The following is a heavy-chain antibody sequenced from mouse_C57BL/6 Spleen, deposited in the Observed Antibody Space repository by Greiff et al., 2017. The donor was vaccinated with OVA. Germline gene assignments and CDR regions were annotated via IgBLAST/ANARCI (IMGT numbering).Heavy chain of an antibody. D-gene: IGHD2-3*01. J-gene: IGHJ2*01. V-gene: IGHV1-50*01. CDR2: IDPSDSYT. CDR1: GYTFTSYW. Sequence: QVQLKQPGAELVKPGASVKLSCKASGYTFTSYWMQWVKQRPGQGLEWIGEIDPSDSYTNYNQKFKGKATLTVDTSSSTAYMQLSSLTSEDSAVYYCARWLLREGYYFDYWGQGTTLTVSS. CDR3: ARWLLREGYYFDY.